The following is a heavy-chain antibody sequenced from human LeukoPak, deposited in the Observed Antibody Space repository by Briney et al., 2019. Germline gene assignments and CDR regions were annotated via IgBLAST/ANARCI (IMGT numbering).Heavy chain of an antibody. CDR2: IKFQHDVGAT. V-gene: IGHV3-15*05. CDR1: GFTFSLAW. CDR3: TTDAPSGHGVLFDY. Sequence: NPGGSLRLSCVASGFTFSLAWMSWVRQAPGKGLEWIFHIKFQHDVGATDYAAPVKGRFTISRDDSKNTVYLQMNSLKIKDTGMYYCTTDAPSGHGVLFDYWGQGILVTVSS. J-gene: IGHJ4*02. D-gene: IGHD3-10*01.